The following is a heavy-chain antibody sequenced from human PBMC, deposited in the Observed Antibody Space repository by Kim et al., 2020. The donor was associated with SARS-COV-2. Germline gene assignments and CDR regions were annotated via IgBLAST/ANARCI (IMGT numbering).Heavy chain of an antibody. J-gene: IGHJ5*02. D-gene: IGHD6-13*01. V-gene: IGHV1-8*01. CDR1: GYTFTSYD. Sequence: ASVKVSCKASGYTFTSYDINWVLQATGQGLEWMGWMNPNSGNTGYAQKFQGRVTMTRNTSISTAYMELSSLRSEDTAVYYCARASIAAANWFDPWGQGTLVTVSS. CDR2: MNPNSGNT. CDR3: ARASIAAANWFDP.